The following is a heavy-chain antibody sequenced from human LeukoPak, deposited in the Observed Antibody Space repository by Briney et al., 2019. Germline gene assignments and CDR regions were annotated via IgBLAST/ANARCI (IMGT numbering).Heavy chain of an antibody. D-gene: IGHD7-27*01. CDR1: GFTFSSYW. Sequence: GGSLRLSCAASGFTFSSYWMSRVRQAPGKGLEWVSSISSSSSYIYYADSVKGRFTISRDNAKNSLYLQMNSLRAEDTAVYYCARDRTGANQYYFDYWGQGTLVTVSS. V-gene: IGHV3-21*01. CDR2: ISSSSSYI. J-gene: IGHJ4*02. CDR3: ARDRTGANQYYFDY.